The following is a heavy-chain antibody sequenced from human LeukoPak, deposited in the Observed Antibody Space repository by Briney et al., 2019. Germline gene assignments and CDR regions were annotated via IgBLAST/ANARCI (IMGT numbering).Heavy chain of an antibody. D-gene: IGHD5-12*01. J-gene: IGHJ5*02. V-gene: IGHV4-4*02. Sequence: SETLSLTCAVSGGSISSSNWWSWVRQPPGKGLEWIGEIYHSGSTNYNPSLKSRVTISVDKSKNQFSLKLSSVTAADMAVYYCARWRDGYSGSWFDPWGQGTLVTVSS. CDR1: GGSISSSNW. CDR2: IYHSGST. CDR3: ARWRDGYSGSWFDP.